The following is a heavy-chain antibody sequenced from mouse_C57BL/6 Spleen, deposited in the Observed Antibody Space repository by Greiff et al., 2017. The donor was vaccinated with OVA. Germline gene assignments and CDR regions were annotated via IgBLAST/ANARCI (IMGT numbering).Heavy chain of an antibody. CDR1: GYAFSSYW. V-gene: IGHV1-80*01. J-gene: IGHJ2*01. CDR3: ARGDYYGNFDY. Sequence: QVQLKESGAELVKPGASVKLSCKASGYAFSSYWMNWVKQRPGKGLEWIGQIYPGDGDTNYNGKFKGKAILTADKSSSTAYMQLSSLTSEDSAVYFCARGDYYGNFDYWGQGTTRTVSS. D-gene: IGHD1-1*01. CDR2: IYPGDGDT.